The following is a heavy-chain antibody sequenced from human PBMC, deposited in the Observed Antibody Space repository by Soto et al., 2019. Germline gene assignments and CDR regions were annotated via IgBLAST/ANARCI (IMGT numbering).Heavy chain of an antibody. CDR3: ARDGREQYYDFWSGYSNWFDP. J-gene: IGHJ5*02. V-gene: IGHV3-30-3*01. D-gene: IGHD3-3*01. CDR2: ISYDGSNK. CDR1: GFTFSSYA. Sequence: PGGSLRLSCAASGFTFSSYAMHWVRQAPGKGLEWVAVISYDGSNKYYADSVKGRFTISRDNSKNTLYLQMNSLRAEDTAVYYCARDGREQYYDFWSGYSNWFDPWGQGTLVTVS.